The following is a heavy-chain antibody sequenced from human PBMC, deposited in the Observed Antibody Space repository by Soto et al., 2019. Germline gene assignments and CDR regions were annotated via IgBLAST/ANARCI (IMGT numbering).Heavy chain of an antibody. Sequence: GGSLRLSCVTSGFSFSTFWLNWVRQAPGKGLEWVANIKQDGSEKYYVDSVKGRFTISRDNAKNSLYLQMNSLRAEDTAVYYCARAPYYYGSGKTLSFDYWGQGTLVTVSS. CDR1: GFSFSTFW. CDR3: ARAPYYYGSGKTLSFDY. J-gene: IGHJ4*02. D-gene: IGHD3-10*01. CDR2: IKQDGSEK. V-gene: IGHV3-7*02.